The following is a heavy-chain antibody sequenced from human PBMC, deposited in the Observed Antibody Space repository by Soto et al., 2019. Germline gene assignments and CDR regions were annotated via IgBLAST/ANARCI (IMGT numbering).Heavy chain of an antibody. CDR3: AHLLRGYGGYDPYWYFDL. CDR1: GFLLSTSGVG. CDR2: IFWNDDK. J-gene: IGHJ2*01. V-gene: IGHV2-5*01. D-gene: IGHD5-12*01. Sequence: QISLKESGPTLVKPTQTLTLTCTFSGFLLSTSGVGVGWIRQPPGKALEWLALIFWNDDKRYSPSLKSRLTITKDTSKNQVVLTMTNMDPVDTATYFCAHLLRGYGGYDPYWYFDLWGRCTLVTVS.